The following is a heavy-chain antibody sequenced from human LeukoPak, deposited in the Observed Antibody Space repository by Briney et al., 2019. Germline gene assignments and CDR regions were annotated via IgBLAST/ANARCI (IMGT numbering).Heavy chain of an antibody. D-gene: IGHD2-21*02. CDR1: GFTFSSYW. Sequence: GGSLRLSCAASGFTFSSYWMSWVRQAPGKGLEWVANIKQDGSEKYYVDSVKGRFTISRDNSKNTLYLQMNSLRAEDTAVYYCAKDRSSQVVTAAFDYWGQGTLVSVSS. CDR2: IKQDGSEK. V-gene: IGHV3-7*01. CDR3: AKDRSSQVVTAAFDY. J-gene: IGHJ4*02.